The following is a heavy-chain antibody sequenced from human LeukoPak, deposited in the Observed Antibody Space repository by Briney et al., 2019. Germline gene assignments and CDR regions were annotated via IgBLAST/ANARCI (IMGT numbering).Heavy chain of an antibody. V-gene: IGHV4-39*01. D-gene: IGHD2-15*01. Sequence: SETLSLTCTVSGGSISSSSYYWGWIRQPAGKGLEWIGSIYYSGSTYYNPSLKSRVTISVDTSKNQFSLKLSSVTAADTAVYYCARHLGWRFRGCKFDPWGQGTLVTVSS. CDR3: ARHLGWRFRGCKFDP. CDR2: IYYSGST. CDR1: GGSISSSSYY. J-gene: IGHJ5*02.